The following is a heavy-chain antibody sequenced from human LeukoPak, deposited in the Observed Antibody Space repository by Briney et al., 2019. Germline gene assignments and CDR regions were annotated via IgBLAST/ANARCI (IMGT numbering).Heavy chain of an antibody. CDR3: ARWAVGATFDY. CDR1: GGSISTYY. CDR2: IYYSGST. V-gene: IGHV4-59*12. D-gene: IGHD1-26*01. J-gene: IGHJ4*02. Sequence: SETLSLTCTVSGGSISTYYWSWIRQPPGKGLEWIGYIYYSGSTNYNPSLKSRVTISVDTSKNQFSLKLSSVTAADTAVYYCARWAVGATFDYWGQGTLVTVSS.